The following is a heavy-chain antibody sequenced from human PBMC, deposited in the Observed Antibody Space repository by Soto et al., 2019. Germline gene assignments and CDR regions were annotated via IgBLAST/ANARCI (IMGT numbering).Heavy chain of an antibody. CDR3: ARGLWGDGHNYRTYWYFEL. V-gene: IGHV1-69*12. J-gene: IGHJ2*01. D-gene: IGHD7-27*01. CDR1: GGTFSNYA. Sequence: QVQLVQSGAEVKKPGSSVKVSCKASGGTFSNYAISWVRQAPGQGPEWMGGIIPIFGIPHYAQKFQGRVTVAADESTRTAYMELSSLTSEDTAVYYCARGLWGDGHNYRTYWYFELWGRGTLVTVSS. CDR2: IIPIFGIP.